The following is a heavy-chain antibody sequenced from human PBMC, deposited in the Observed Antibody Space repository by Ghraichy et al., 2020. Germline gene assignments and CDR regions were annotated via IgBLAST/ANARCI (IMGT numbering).Heavy chain of an antibody. CDR1: GGSISSSRYY. V-gene: IGHV4-39*01. Sequence: SETLSLTCTVSGGSISSSRYYWGWIRQPPGKGREWIGSIYYSGSTYYNPSLKSLVTISVDTSKNQFSLKLSSVTAADTAVYYCTRQRVQVGATTLWFDPWGQGTLVTVSS. CDR2: IYYSGST. J-gene: IGHJ5*02. D-gene: IGHD1-26*01. CDR3: TRQRVQVGATTLWFDP.